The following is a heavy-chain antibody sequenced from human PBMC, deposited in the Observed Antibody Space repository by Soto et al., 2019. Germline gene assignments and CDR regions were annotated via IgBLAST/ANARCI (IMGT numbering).Heavy chain of an antibody. D-gene: IGHD2-2*01. Sequence: EVQLVESGGGLVQPGGSLRLACAASGFTFSSYWMSWVRQAPGKGLEWVANIKQDGSEKYYVDSVKGRFNISRDNAKNSLYLQLNSLRAEDTAVYYCARAGCSSTSCYEGWYFDLWGRGTLVTVAS. CDR3: ARAGCSSTSCYEGWYFDL. CDR2: IKQDGSEK. J-gene: IGHJ2*01. CDR1: GFTFSSYW. V-gene: IGHV3-7*01.